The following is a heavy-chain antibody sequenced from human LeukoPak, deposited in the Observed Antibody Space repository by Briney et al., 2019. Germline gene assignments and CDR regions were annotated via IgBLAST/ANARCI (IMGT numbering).Heavy chain of an antibody. CDR2: FDPEDGET. D-gene: IGHD4-23*01. J-gene: IGHJ4*02. CDR1: GYTLTELS. V-gene: IGHV1-24*01. Sequence: GASVKVSCKVSGYTLTELSMHWGRQGPGKGLEWMGGFDPEDGETIYAQKFQGRVTMTEDTSTDTAYMELSSLRSEDTAVYYCATDPYGGNSRDYWGQGTLVTVSS. CDR3: ATDPYGGNSRDY.